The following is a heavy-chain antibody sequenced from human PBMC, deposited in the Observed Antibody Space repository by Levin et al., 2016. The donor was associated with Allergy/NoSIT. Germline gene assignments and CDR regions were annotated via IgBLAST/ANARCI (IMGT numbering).Heavy chain of an antibody. D-gene: IGHD3-9*01. V-gene: IGHV3-30-3*01. J-gene: IGHJ4*02. CDR3: ARGGQLWFYYDILTADY. Sequence: VRQAPGKGLEWVAVISYDGSNKYYADSVKGRFTISRDNSKNTLYLQMNSLRAEDTAVYYCARGGQLWFYYDILTADYWGQGTLVTVSS. CDR2: ISYDGSNK.